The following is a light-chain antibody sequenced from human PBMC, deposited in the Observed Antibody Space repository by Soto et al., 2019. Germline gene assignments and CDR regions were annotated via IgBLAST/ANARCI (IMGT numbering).Light chain of an antibody. CDR3: QQYTNWPT. Sequence: EIVMTQSPATLSVSPGERATLSCRASQSVSSNLAWYQQQPGQAPRLLIYGASTSATGIPARFSGSGSGTEIPLTSSILQDEDFVVYYCQQYTNWPTFGHGTKVEIK. CDR2: GAS. CDR1: QSVSSN. J-gene: IGKJ1*01. V-gene: IGKV3-15*01.